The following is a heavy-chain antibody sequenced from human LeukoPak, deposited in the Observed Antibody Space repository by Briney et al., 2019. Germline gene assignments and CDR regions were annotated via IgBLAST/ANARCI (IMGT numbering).Heavy chain of an antibody. Sequence: SVKVSFKSSGGTFSSYAISWVRQAPGQGLEWMGGIIPIFGTANYAQKFQGRVTITAAKSTSTAYMELSSLRSEDTAVYYCARDLRDYYDSSGYYPFDAFDIWGQGTMVTVSS. CDR2: IIPIFGTA. J-gene: IGHJ3*02. D-gene: IGHD3-22*01. V-gene: IGHV1-69*06. CDR1: GGTFSSYA. CDR3: ARDLRDYYDSSGYYPFDAFDI.